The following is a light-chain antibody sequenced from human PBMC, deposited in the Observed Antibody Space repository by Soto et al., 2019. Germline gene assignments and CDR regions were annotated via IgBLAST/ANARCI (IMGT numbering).Light chain of an antibody. CDR3: SSYAGSNNVV. CDR2: EVS. J-gene: IGLJ2*01. V-gene: IGLV2-8*01. CDR1: SSDVGSYNY. Sequence: QSALTQPPSASGSPGQSVTISCTGTSSDVGSYNYVSWFQQHPGKAPKLMIYEVSKRPSGVPDRFSGSKSGNTASLTVSGHQAEDEADYYCSSYAGSNNVVFGGGTKLTIL.